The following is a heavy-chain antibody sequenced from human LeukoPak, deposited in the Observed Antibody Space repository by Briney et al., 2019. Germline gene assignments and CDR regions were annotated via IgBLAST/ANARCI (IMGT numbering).Heavy chain of an antibody. Sequence: SETLSLTCTVSGGSISSGSYYWSWIRQPAGKGLEWIGRIYTSGSTNYNPSLKSRVTISVDTSKNQFSLKLSSVTAADTAVYYCARSHIVVVTAIFDYWGQVTLVTVSS. CDR3: ARSHIVVVTAIFDY. CDR2: IYTSGST. CDR1: GGSISSGSYY. J-gene: IGHJ4*02. D-gene: IGHD2-21*02. V-gene: IGHV4-61*02.